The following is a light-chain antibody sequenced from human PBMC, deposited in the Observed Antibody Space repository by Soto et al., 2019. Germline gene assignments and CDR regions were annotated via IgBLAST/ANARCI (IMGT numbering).Light chain of an antibody. J-gene: IGKJ1*01. CDR3: QQYGSSLTWT. CDR2: GAS. Sequence: EIVLTQSPATLSFSPGERATLSCGASHSISSSSLAWYQQKPGQAPRLLIYGASSRATGIPDRFSGGGSGTDFTLTISRLEPEDFAVYYCQQYGSSLTWTFGQGTKV. CDR1: HSISSSS. V-gene: IGKV3-20*01.